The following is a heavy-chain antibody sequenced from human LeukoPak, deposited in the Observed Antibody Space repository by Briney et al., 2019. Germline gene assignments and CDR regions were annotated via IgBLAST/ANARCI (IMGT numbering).Heavy chain of an antibody. CDR3: ARVKGGSYYGTAEGFDY. J-gene: IGHJ4*02. Sequence: GGSLRLSCAVSGFTFSSYWMHWVRQGPGKGLVWVSRINSDGSSTNYADSVKGRFTISRDNAKNTLYLQMNSLRGEDTAVYYCARVKGGSYYGTAEGFDYWGQGTLVTVSS. CDR2: INSDGSST. D-gene: IGHD1-26*01. V-gene: IGHV3-74*01. CDR1: GFTFSSYW.